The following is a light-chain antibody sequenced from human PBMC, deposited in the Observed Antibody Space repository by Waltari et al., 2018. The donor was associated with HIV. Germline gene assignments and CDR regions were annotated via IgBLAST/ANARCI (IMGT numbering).Light chain of an antibody. CDR1: SSDIGSNY. J-gene: IGLJ1*01. CDR2: RNN. Sequence: QSVLTQPPSASGTPGQRVTISCSGASSDIGSNYVYWYQQLPGTAPKLLIKRNNQGPSGVPDRFFGSKSGTSASLAISGLRSEDEADYYCAAWDVSLRGAYVFGTGTKVAVL. CDR3: AAWDVSLRGAYV. V-gene: IGLV1-47*01.